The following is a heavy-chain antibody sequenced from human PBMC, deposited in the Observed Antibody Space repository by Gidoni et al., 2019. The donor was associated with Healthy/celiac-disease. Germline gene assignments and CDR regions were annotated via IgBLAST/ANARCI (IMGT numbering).Heavy chain of an antibody. V-gene: IGHV3-9*01. J-gene: IGHJ4*02. D-gene: IGHD6-13*01. Sequence: EVQLVESGGGLVQPGRSLRLSCAASGFTFDDYVMHWVRQAPGKGVEWVSGISWNSGSIGYADSVKGRFTISRDNAKNSLYLQMNSLRAEDTALYYCAKECSSSWYWGQGTLVTVSS. CDR2: ISWNSGSI. CDR1: GFTFDDYV. CDR3: AKECSSSWY.